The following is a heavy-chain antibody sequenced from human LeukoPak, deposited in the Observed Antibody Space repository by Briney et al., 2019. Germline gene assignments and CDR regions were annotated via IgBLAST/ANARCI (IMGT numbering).Heavy chain of an antibody. CDR2: INPNSGGT. D-gene: IGHD1-7*01. J-gene: IGHJ4*02. CDR3: ARDRAPGNYVSFDY. V-gene: IGHV1-2*02. CDR1: GYTFTGYY. Sequence: GASVKVSCEASGYTFTGYYMHWVRQAPGQGLEWMGWINPNSGGTNYAQKFQGRVTMTRDTSISTAYMELSRLRSDDTAVYYCARDRAPGNYVSFDYWGQGTLVTVSS.